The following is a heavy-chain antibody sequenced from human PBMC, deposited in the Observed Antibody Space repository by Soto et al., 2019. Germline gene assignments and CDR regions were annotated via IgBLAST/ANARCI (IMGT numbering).Heavy chain of an antibody. CDR1: GYTFSGFY. D-gene: IGHD6-19*01. CDR3: ASAAVTGKAGLDF. J-gene: IGHJ4*02. CDR2: INPNSGGT. Sequence: MQVSCKASGYTFSGFYMHLVRQAPGQGLEWMGWINPNSGGTKSAEKFQGRVTMTRDTSISTAYMELSRLTSDDTAVYSGASAAVTGKAGLDFWGQGPQVTVSS. V-gene: IGHV1-2*02.